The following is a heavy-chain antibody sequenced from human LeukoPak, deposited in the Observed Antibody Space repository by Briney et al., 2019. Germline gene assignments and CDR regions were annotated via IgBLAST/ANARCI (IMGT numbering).Heavy chain of an antibody. CDR3: ARARPDYFDY. J-gene: IGHJ4*02. Sequence: GGSLRLSCAASGFTFSSYAMHWVRQAPGKGLEWVANIKQDGSEMYYVDSVKGRFTISRDNAKNSLYLQINSLRDEDTAVYYCARARPDYFDYWGQGTLVTVPS. CDR1: GFTFSSYA. V-gene: IGHV3-7*01. CDR2: IKQDGSEM.